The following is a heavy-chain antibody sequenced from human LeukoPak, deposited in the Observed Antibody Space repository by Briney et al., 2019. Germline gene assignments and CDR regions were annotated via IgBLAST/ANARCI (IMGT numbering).Heavy chain of an antibody. D-gene: IGHD3-3*01. CDR2: IYYSGST. CDR3: ARGREDFWSGYYTNFDY. Sequence: PSQTLSLTCTVSGGSISSGGYYWSWIRQPPGKGLEWIGYIYYSGSTNYSPSLKSRVTISVDTSKNQFSLKLSSVTAADTAVYYCARGREDFWSGYYTNFDYWGQGTLVTVSS. CDR1: GGSISSGGYY. V-gene: IGHV4-61*08. J-gene: IGHJ4*02.